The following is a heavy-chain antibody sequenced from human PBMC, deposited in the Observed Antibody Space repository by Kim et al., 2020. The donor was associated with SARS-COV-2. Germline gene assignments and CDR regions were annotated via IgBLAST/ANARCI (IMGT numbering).Heavy chain of an antibody. CDR3: ARELITMVRGVRDSLGY. V-gene: IGHV1-2*02. CDR1: GYTFTGYY. Sequence: SVKVSCKASGYTFTGYYMHWVRQAPGQGLEWMGWINPNSGGTNYAQKFQGRVTMTRDTSISTAYMELSRLRSDDTAVYYCARELITMVRGVRDSLGYWGQGTLVTVSS. CDR2: INPNSGGT. J-gene: IGHJ4*02. D-gene: IGHD3-10*01.